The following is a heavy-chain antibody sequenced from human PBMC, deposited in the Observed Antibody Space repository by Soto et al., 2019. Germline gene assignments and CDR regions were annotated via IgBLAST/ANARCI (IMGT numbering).Heavy chain of an antibody. CDR1: GYTFTSYG. D-gene: IGHD3-22*01. Sequence: QVQLVQSGAEVKKPGASVKVSCKASGYTFTSYGISWVRQAPGQGLEWMGWISAYNGNTNYAQKLQGRVPMTTDACTSTADMELRGMRSNDMAVYYCAGQAGLLLGAYYFDYRGQGAMVTVSS. V-gene: IGHV1-18*03. CDR2: ISAYNGNT. J-gene: IGHJ4*02. CDR3: AGQAGLLLGAYYFDY.